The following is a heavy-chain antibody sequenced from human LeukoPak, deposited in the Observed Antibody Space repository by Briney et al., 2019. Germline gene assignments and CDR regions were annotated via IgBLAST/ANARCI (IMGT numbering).Heavy chain of an antibody. CDR3: ARDDILTGYYPIDY. V-gene: IGHV1-2*02. D-gene: IGHD3-9*01. CDR2: INPNSGGT. J-gene: IGHJ4*02. CDR1: GYTFTGYY. Sequence: GASVKVSCKASGYTFTGYYMHWVRQAPGQGLEWMGWINPNSGGTNYAQKFQGRVTMTRDTSISTAYMELSRLRSDDTAVYYCARDDILTGYYPIDYWGQGTLVTVSS.